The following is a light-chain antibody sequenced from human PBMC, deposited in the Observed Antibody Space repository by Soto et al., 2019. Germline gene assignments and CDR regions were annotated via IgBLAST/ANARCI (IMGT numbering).Light chain of an antibody. CDR3: SSYAGSNSFV. Sequence: QSVLTRPPSASGSPGQSVTISCTGTGSDVGNYNYVSWYQQHPGKVPKLMIYEVSKRPSGVPDRFSGSKSGNTASLTVSGLQAEDEADYYCSSYAGSNSFVFGGGTKVTVL. V-gene: IGLV2-8*01. J-gene: IGLJ2*01. CDR1: GSDVGNYNY. CDR2: EVS.